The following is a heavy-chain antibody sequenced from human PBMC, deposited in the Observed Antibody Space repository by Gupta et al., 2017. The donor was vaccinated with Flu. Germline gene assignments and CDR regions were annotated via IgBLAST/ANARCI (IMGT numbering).Heavy chain of an antibody. D-gene: IGHD1-26*01. Sequence: GWVRQPPGNGLEWIGNIFYRGDTFYNPSLKSRVTISVDTSKNQFFLKVHSVTATDTAVYFCARLPYPAGASVSNFFDSWGQGTLVTVSS. CDR2: IFYRGDT. V-gene: IGHV4-39*01. J-gene: IGHJ4*02. CDR3: ARLPYPAGASVSNFFDS.